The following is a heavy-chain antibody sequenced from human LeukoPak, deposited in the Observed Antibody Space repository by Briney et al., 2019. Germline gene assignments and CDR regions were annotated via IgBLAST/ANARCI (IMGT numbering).Heavy chain of an antibody. CDR3: ARASGDIVETATMGSY. Sequence: GGSLRLSCAASGFTFSSYSMNWVRQAPGKGLEWVSSISSSSSSIYYADSVKGRFTISRDNAKNSLYLQMNSLRAEDTAVYYCARASGDIVETATMGSYWGPGTLVTVSS. J-gene: IGHJ4*02. CDR1: GFTFSSYS. V-gene: IGHV3-21*01. D-gene: IGHD5-18*01. CDR2: ISSSSSSI.